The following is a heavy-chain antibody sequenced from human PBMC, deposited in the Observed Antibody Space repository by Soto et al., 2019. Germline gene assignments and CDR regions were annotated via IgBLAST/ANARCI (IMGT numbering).Heavy chain of an antibody. CDR3: ARHGERRYCSSTSCLPNWFDL. Sequence: PGESLKISCKGSGYSFTSYWIGWVRQMPGKGLEWMGIIYPGDSDTRYSPSFQGQVTISADKSISTAYLQWSSLKASDTAMYYCARHGERRYCSSTSCLPNWFDLWGQGTLVTVSS. D-gene: IGHD2-2*01. CDR1: GYSFTSYW. V-gene: IGHV5-51*01. J-gene: IGHJ5*02. CDR2: IYPGDSDT.